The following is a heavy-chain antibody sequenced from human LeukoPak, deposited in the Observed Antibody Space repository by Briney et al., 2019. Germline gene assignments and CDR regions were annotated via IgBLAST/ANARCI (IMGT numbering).Heavy chain of an antibody. CDR2: ISGSGGST. Sequence: GGSLRLSCAASGFTFSSYSMNWVRQAPGKGLEWVSAISGSGGSTYYADSVKGRFTISRDNSKNTLYLQMNSLRAEDTAVYYCASFDYSSGWQYYFDYWGQGTLVTVSS. V-gene: IGHV3-23*01. D-gene: IGHD6-19*01. CDR3: ASFDYSSGWQYYFDY. J-gene: IGHJ4*02. CDR1: GFTFSSYS.